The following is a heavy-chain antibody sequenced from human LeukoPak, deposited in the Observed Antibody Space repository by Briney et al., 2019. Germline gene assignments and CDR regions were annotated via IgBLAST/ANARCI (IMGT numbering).Heavy chain of an antibody. D-gene: IGHD6-6*01. J-gene: IGHJ4*02. Sequence: GASVKVSCKASGYTFTSYGISWVRQAPGQGLEWMGWISAYNGNTNYAQKLQGRVTMTTDTSTSTAYMELRSLRSDDTAVYYCARVKITSIAAPLDYWGQGTLVTVSS. CDR2: ISAYNGNT. V-gene: IGHV1-18*01. CDR1: GYTFTSYG. CDR3: ARVKITSIAAPLDY.